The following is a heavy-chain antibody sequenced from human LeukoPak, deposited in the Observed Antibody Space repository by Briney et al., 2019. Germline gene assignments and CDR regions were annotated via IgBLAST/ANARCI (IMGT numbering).Heavy chain of an antibody. CDR1: GYTFTSYV. CDR2: ISAYNGNT. J-gene: IGHJ3*02. Sequence: ASVKVSCKASGYTFTSYVISWVRQAPGQGLEWMGWISAYNGNTNYAQKLQGRVTMTTDTSTSTAYMELRSLRSDDTAVYYCARDRGFYDPDAFDIWGQGTMVTVSS. D-gene: IGHD3-16*01. CDR3: ARDRGFYDPDAFDI. V-gene: IGHV1-18*01.